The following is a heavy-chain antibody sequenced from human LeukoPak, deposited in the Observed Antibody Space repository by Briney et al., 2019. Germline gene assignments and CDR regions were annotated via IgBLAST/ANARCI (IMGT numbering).Heavy chain of an antibody. D-gene: IGHD3-22*01. CDR3: ARPNITYYYDSSGYDAFDI. J-gene: IGHJ3*02. Sequence: GESLKISCKGSGYNFTNYWIAWVRPMPGKGLEWMGIILPGDSDTRYRPSFQGQVTISVDKSISTAYLQWSSLKASDTAMFYCARPNITYYYDSSGYDAFDIWGQGTMVTVAS. V-gene: IGHV5-51*01. CDR2: ILPGDSDT. CDR1: GYNFTNYW.